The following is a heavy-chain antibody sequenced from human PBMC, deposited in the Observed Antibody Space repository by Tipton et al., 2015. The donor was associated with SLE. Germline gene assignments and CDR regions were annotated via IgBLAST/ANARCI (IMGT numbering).Heavy chain of an antibody. Sequence: TLSLTCAVSGGSISSGGYSWSWIRQPPGKGLEWIGYIYHSGSTYYNPSLKSRVTISVDRSKNQFSLKLSSVTAADTAVYYCARQEGHYYMDVWGKGTTVTVSS. CDR1: GGSISSGGYS. CDR2: IYHSGST. J-gene: IGHJ6*03. CDR3: ARQEGHYYMDV. V-gene: IGHV4-30-2*01.